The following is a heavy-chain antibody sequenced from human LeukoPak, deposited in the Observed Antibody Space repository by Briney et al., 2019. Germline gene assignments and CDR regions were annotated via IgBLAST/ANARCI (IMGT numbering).Heavy chain of an antibody. CDR2: ISYDGSNK. J-gene: IGHJ6*02. CDR3: ASSRLSDTAMVYYYYGMDV. V-gene: IGHV3-30-3*01. D-gene: IGHD5-18*01. Sequence: SGGSLRLSCAASGFAVSSHFMSWVRQAPGKGLEWVAVISYDGSNKYYADSVKGRFTISRDNSKNTLYLQMNSLRAEDTAVYYCASSRLSDTAMVYYYYGMDVWGQGTTVTVSS. CDR1: GFAVSSHF.